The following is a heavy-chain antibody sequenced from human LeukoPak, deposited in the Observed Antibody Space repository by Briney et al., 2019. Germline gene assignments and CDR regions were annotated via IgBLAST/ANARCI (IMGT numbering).Heavy chain of an antibody. CDR2: IYHSGST. Sequence: SETLSLTCTVSGYSISSGYYWGWIRQPPGKGLEWIGSIYHSGSTYYNPSLKSRVTISVDTSKDQFSLKLSSVTAADTAVYYCAISYDYVWGSYRLFDYWGQGTLVTVSS. V-gene: IGHV4-38-2*02. D-gene: IGHD3-16*02. J-gene: IGHJ4*02. CDR1: GYSISSGYY. CDR3: AISYDYVWGSYRLFDY.